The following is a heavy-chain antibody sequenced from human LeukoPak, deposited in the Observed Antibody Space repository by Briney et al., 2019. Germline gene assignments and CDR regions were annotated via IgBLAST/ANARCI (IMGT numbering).Heavy chain of an antibody. CDR2: INPHTGGT. Sequence: PGASVKVSCKASGYTFTGYYMHWVRQAPGQGLEWMGWINPHTGGTNYAQKFQGRVTMTRDTSISTAYMELSGLTSDDTAVYYCARPYCSGGFCHDYFDYWGQGTLVTVSS. CDR3: ARPYCSGGFCHDYFDY. D-gene: IGHD2-15*01. CDR1: GYTFTGYY. J-gene: IGHJ4*02. V-gene: IGHV1-2*02.